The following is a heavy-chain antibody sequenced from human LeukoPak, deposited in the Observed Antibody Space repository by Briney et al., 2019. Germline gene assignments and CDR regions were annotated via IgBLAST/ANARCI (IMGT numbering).Heavy chain of an antibody. V-gene: IGHV1-24*01. J-gene: IGHJ5*02. CDR1: GYRLTELS. CDR2: FDPEDGET. CDR3: ESPEAYWFAT. Sequence: ASGKVTLKFSGYRLTELSMHLGRQAPGKGLEWEWGFDPEDGETIYSHKVQGRVTMTEDTSTDKTYMKLSSLRAEDTAVYYCESPEAYWFATWGQGTRV. D-gene: IGHD1-14*01.